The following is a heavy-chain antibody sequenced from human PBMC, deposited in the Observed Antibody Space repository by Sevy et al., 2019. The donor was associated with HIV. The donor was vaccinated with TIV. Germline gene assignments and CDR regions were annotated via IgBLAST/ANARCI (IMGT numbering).Heavy chain of an antibody. CDR1: GFSISSCW. V-gene: IGHV3-7*01. J-gene: IGHJ6*04. Sequence: AETLSLTCAASGFSISSCWLCWVRHAPGPGLEWVAKIKEDGSEKHCVDSVKGRFTISRDNAKNSLYLQMNGLRAEDTGVCYCARGYRVTDVWGKGTTVTVSS. CDR3: ARGYRVTDV. D-gene: IGHD1-26*01. CDR2: IKEDGSEK.